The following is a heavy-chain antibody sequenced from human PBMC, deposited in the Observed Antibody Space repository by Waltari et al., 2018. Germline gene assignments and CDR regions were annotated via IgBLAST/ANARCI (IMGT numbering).Heavy chain of an antibody. D-gene: IGHD2-2*03. CDR1: GGAFSGYY. V-gene: IGHV4-34*02. CDR3: ARGLDPAVRFDL. Sequence: QVQLQPCGAGLLKPSETLSLTCEVSGGAFSGYYRGWIRQPPGKGLEWIGEVDHGGRATYHPSLKSRVTMSVDTSSNQFSLKMISVTAADTAVYYCARGLDPAVRFDLWGHGTLATVSA. J-gene: IGHJ4*01. CDR2: VDHGGRA.